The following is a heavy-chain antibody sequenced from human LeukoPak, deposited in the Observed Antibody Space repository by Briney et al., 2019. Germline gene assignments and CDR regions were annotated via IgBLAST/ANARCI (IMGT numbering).Heavy chain of an antibody. CDR2: ISGSGSTM. V-gene: IGHV3-48*03. Sequence: GGSLRLSCEASGFTFSSYEMNWVRQAPGKGLEWVSRISGSGSTMNYADSVKGRFTISRDNAKNSVYLQMNSLRAEDTAVYYCAREEDYFDSSGYYLSAFDIWGQGTMVTVSS. J-gene: IGHJ3*02. D-gene: IGHD3-22*01. CDR3: AREEDYFDSSGYYLSAFDI. CDR1: GFTFSSYE.